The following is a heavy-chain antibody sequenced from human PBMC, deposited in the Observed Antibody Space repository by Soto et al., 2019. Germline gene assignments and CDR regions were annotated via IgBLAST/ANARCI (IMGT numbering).Heavy chain of an antibody. V-gene: IGHV4-39*01. J-gene: IGHJ6*02. CDR3: ARQNWNYDDYYYYGMDV. CDR2: IYYSGST. CDR1: GGSISSSSYY. Sequence: QLLESGPGLVKPSETLSLTCTVSGGSISSSSYYWGWIRQPPGKELEWIGTIYYSGSTYYNPSLKSRVTISVDTSKNQFSLKLTSVTAADTAVYYCARQNWNYDDYYYYGMDVWGQGTTVTVSS. D-gene: IGHD1-7*01.